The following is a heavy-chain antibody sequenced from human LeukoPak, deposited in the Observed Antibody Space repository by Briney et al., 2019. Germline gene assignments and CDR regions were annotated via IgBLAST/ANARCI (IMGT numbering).Heavy chain of an antibody. CDR1: VFTFSTYG. CDR2: IPSDGSDN. D-gene: IGHD4-17*01. Sequence: HPGGSLRLSCAASVFTFSTYGFHWVRQAPGKGLEWVAFIPSDGSDNYYANSVKGRFTISRDNSKNTLYLQMNSLRSEDTAVYYCAKGLGDYDDFRLGYWGQGTLVTVSS. CDR3: AKGLGDYDDFRLGY. J-gene: IGHJ4*02. V-gene: IGHV3-30*02.